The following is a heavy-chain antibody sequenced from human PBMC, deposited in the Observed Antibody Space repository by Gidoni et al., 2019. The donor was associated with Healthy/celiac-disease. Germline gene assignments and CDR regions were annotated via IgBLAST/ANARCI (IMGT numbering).Heavy chain of an antibody. Sequence: EVQLVEAGGGVVQHGGSLRLDGGDRGCTFDEYAKNWVRQAPGKGLEWVSLISGAGGSTYYADSVKGRFTISRDNSKNSLYLQMNSLRTEDTALYYCAKDKSGLLWPHYYYYGMDVWGQGTTVTVSS. CDR1: GCTFDEYA. CDR3: AKDKSGLLWPHYYYYGMDV. V-gene: IGHV3-43*02. J-gene: IGHJ6*02. CDR2: ISGAGGST. D-gene: IGHD2-2*01.